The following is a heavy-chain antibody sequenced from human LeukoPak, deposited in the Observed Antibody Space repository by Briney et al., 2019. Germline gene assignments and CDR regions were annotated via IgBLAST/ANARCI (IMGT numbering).Heavy chain of an antibody. CDR1: GFTFSSYS. J-gene: IGHJ4*02. V-gene: IGHV3-21*01. CDR3: SRSAYYDGSGNYYDY. CDR2: ISSSSSYI. D-gene: IGHD3-22*01. Sequence: GGSLRLSCAASGFTFSSYSMNWVRQAPGKGLEWVSSISSSSSYIYYADSVKGRFTISRDNAKNTLYLQMNGLRAEDTAVYYCSRSAYYDGSGNYYDYWGQGTLVTVSS.